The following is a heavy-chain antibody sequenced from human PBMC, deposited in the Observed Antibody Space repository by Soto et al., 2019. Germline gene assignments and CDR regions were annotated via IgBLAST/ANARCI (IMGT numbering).Heavy chain of an antibody. CDR2: ISPDGSQK. D-gene: IGHD6-19*01. CDR1: GSTFSIYL. V-gene: IGHV3-7*01. J-gene: IGHJ4*02. CDR3: AGWADANY. Sequence: GGSLRLSCAASGSTFSIYLMNWVRHVPGKGLEWVANISPDGSQKNYVDSVKGRFTVSRDNAKKSFFLQMNSLRAEDTAVYYCAGWADANYWGQGILVTVSS.